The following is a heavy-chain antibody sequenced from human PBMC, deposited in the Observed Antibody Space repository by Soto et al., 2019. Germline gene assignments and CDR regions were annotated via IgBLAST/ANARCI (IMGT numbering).Heavy chain of an antibody. J-gene: IGHJ6*02. CDR1: GFSLSTSGVG. Sequence: QITLKESGPTLVKPTQTLTLTCTFSGFSLSTSGVGVAWIRQPPGKALEWLALIYWDDDKRYRPSLESRLTITKDTSKNQVVLTMPHIDSVDTATYYCAYLPCSGGSCYWFSFSGMDVWGLGTTVTVSS. CDR3: AYLPCSGGSCYWFSFSGMDV. V-gene: IGHV2-5*02. CDR2: IYWDDDK. D-gene: IGHD2-15*01.